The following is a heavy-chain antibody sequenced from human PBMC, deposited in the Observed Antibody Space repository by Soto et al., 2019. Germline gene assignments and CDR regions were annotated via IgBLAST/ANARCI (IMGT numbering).Heavy chain of an antibody. Sequence: LRLSCAASGFTFSSYSMNWVLQAPGKGLEWVSSISSSSSYIYYADSVKGRFTISRDNAKNSLYLQMNSLRAEDTAVYYCARDRYSSSSWGAGMDVWGQLTTVTVCS. J-gene: IGHJ6*02. CDR1: GFTFSSYS. CDR2: ISSSSSYI. CDR3: ARDRYSSSSWGAGMDV. D-gene: IGHD6-6*01. V-gene: IGHV3-21*01.